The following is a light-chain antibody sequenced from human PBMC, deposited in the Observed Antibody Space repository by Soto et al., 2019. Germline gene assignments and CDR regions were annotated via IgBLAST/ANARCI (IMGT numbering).Light chain of an antibody. J-gene: IGKJ4*01. CDR2: GAS. CDR1: QGISTW. CDR3: QQADSFPLT. Sequence: DIPMTQSPSSVSASVGDRVTITCRASQGISTWLVWYQQKPGTAPKLLIYGASSLYSGVPSRFSGSGSGTDFTLTITNLQPEDFATYYCQQADSFPLTFGGGTKVEIK. V-gene: IGKV1-12*01.